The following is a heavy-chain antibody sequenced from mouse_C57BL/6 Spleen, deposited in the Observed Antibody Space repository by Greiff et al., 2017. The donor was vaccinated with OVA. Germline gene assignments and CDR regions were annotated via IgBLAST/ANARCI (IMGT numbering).Heavy chain of an antibody. Sequence: LVESGPELVKPGASVKLSCKASGYTFTSYDINCRTHTPLQGRDCIFLLYPSDGSTKYNEKFKGKATLTVDTSSSTAYMELHSLTSADSAVYFCARADGCYENYCDYWGQGTTLTVSS. CDR3: ARADGCYENYCDY. J-gene: IGHJ2*01. V-gene: IGHV1-85*01. CDR1: GYTFTSYD. CDR2: LYPSDGST. D-gene: IGHD2-3*01.